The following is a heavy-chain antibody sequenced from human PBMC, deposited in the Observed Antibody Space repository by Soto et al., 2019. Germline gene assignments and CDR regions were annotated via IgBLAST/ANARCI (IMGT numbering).Heavy chain of an antibody. CDR1: GGSFSGYY. CDR2: INHSGST. Sequence: QVQLQQWGAGLLKPSETLSLTCAVYGGSFSGYYWCWIRQPPGKGLEWIGEINHSGSTNYNPYLKNRVTKSVDTSKNQFSLKLSSVTAADTAVYYCALATMGVHYAPFDYWGQGTLVTASS. D-gene: IGHD2-2*01. J-gene: IGHJ4*02. CDR3: ALATMGVHYAPFDY. V-gene: IGHV4-34*01.